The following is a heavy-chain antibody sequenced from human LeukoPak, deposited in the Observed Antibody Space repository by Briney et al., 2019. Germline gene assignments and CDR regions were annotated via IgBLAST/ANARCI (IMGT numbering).Heavy chain of an antibody. D-gene: IGHD2-15*01. V-gene: IGHV4-59*01. CDR1: GDSISSYY. CDR2: IYYSGST. CDR3: AGGWLLLNDAFDI. Sequence: PSETLSLTCTVSGDSISSYYWSWIRQPPGKGLEWIGYIYYSGSTNYNPSLKSRVTISVDTSKNQFSLKLSSVPAADTAVYYCAGGWLLLNDAFDIWGQGTMVTVSS. J-gene: IGHJ3*02.